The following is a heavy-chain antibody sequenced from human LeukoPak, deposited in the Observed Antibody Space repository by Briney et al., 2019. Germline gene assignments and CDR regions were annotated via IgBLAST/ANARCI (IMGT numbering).Heavy chain of an antibody. J-gene: IGHJ4*02. Sequence: PGGSLRLSCAASVFTFSGNWMSWVRQAPGKGLEWLANIDEDGSGKYYMDSVKGRFTISRDNARNSLYLQINSLRADDTAVYYCARDAKYYHDSSGYHWGQGTLVTVSS. CDR2: IDEDGSGK. V-gene: IGHV3-7*01. CDR1: VFTFSGNW. CDR3: ARDAKYYHDSSGYH. D-gene: IGHD3-22*01.